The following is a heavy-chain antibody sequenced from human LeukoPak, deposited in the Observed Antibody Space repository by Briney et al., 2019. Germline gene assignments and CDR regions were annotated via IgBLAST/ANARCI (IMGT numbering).Heavy chain of an antibody. CDR3: ARGRGVVTYFDC. D-gene: IGHD2-15*01. J-gene: IGHJ4*02. CDR2: IIPIFGTA. Sequence: SVKVSCKASGGTFSSYAISWVRQAPGQGLEWMGGIIPIFGTANYAQKLQGRVTMTTDTSTSTAYMELRSLRSDDTAVYYCARGRGVVTYFDCWGQGTLVTVSS. V-gene: IGHV1-69*05. CDR1: GGTFSSYA.